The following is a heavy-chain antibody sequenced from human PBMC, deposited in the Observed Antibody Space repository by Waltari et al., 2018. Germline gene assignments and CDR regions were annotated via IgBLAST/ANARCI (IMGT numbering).Heavy chain of an antibody. CDR1: GGSISSYY. J-gene: IGHJ5*02. CDR3: ARHTNIRFNTNNRFDP. V-gene: IGHV4-59*08. Sequence: QVQLQESGPGLVKPSETLSLTCSVSGGSISSYYWSWIRQPPGKGLEWIGYGYYSGSTNYNPSLKSRATISVDLSKNQSSLKLTSVTAADTAVYYCARHTNIRFNTNNRFDPWGQGTLVTVSS. D-gene: IGHD3-3*01. CDR2: GYYSGST.